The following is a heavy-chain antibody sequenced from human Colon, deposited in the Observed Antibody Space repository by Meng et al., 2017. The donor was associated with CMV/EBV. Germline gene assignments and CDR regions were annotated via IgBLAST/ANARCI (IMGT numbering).Heavy chain of an antibody. CDR3: ARGKNYYDSSGYRKGLDY. D-gene: IGHD3-22*01. CDR1: GYTFTDNY. V-gene: IGHV1-2*02. J-gene: IGHJ4*02. CDR2: INPNSGGT. Sequence: QGQLVQSGAGVKKPGASVKVSCQASGYTFTDNYMHWVRQAPGQGLEWMGWINPNSGGTNYAQKFQGRVTMTRDTSISTAYMELSRLRSDDTAVYYCARGKNYYDSSGYRKGLDYWGQGTLVTVSS.